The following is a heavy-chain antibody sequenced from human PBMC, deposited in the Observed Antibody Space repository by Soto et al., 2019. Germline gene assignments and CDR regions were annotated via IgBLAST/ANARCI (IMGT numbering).Heavy chain of an antibody. D-gene: IGHD3-9*01. CDR3: AREKTPMSPHYFYYGMDV. J-gene: IGHJ6*02. CDR1: GGSVRGYS. Sequence: SETLSLTCTVSGGSVRGYSWSWIRKSPGKGLEWIGYVYSGGGTNYSPSFMGRVTISVDTTDNQFSLKLNSVTAADTAVYYCAREKTPMSPHYFYYGMDVWGQGTTVTVS. CDR2: VYSGGGT. V-gene: IGHV4-59*02.